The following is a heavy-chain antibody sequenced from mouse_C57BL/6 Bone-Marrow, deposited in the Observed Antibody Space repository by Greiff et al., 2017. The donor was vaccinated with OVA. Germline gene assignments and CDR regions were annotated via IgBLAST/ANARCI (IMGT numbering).Heavy chain of an antibody. CDR1: GFSLSTFGMG. Sequence: QVTLKECGPGILQPSQTLSLTCSFSGFSLSTFGMGVGWIRQPSGKGLEWLAHIWWDDDKYYNPALKSRLPISKDTSKNQVFLKIANVDTADTATYYCARIYDGYYLYFDYWGQGTTLTVSS. J-gene: IGHJ2*01. CDR2: IWWDDDK. CDR3: ARIYDGYYLYFDY. D-gene: IGHD2-3*01. V-gene: IGHV8-8*01.